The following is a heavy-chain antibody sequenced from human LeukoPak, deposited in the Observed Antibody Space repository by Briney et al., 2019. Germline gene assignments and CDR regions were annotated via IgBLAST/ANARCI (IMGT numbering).Heavy chain of an antibody. J-gene: IGHJ4*02. CDR2: ISSSSSYI. D-gene: IGHD3-9*01. CDR3: ARNTPDISLEG. Sequence: PGGSLRLSCAASGFTFSTCTMNWVRQAPGKGLEWVSSISSSSSYIYYADSVKGRFTISRDNAKNSLYLQMNSLRAEDTAVYYWARNTPDISLEGWGRGTLVTVSS. V-gene: IGHV3-21*01. CDR1: GFTFSTCT.